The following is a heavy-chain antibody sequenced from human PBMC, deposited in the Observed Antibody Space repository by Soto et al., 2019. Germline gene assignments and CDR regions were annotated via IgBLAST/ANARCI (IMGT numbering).Heavy chain of an antibody. Sequence: GASVKVSCKASGGTFSSYTISWVRQAPGQGLEWMGGIIPILGIANYAQKFQGRVTITADKSTSTAYMELSSLRSEDTAVYYCARVINGDYVNAFDIWGQGTMVTVSS. CDR2: IIPILGIA. D-gene: IGHD4-17*01. CDR1: GGTFSSYT. CDR3: ARVINGDYVNAFDI. J-gene: IGHJ3*02. V-gene: IGHV1-69*10.